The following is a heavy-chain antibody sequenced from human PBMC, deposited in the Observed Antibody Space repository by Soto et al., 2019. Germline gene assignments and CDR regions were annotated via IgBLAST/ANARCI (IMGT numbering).Heavy chain of an antibody. CDR1: VFTFSNSW. V-gene: IGHV3-7*01. J-gene: IGHJ1*01. Sequence: PVGSLRLSCASSVFTFSNSWMSWVRHAPGKWLEWVANINRDGSEIHYLDYVKGRFTISRDNAKNSLFLQMNSLRAEDTAIYYCGRELIVGPDEYFKHLGQGTLVTVSS. CDR2: INRDGSEI. CDR3: GRELIVGPDEYFKH. D-gene: IGHD1-26*01.